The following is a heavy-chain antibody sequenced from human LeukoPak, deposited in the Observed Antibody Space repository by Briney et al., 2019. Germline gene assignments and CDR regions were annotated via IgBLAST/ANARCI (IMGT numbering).Heavy chain of an antibody. V-gene: IGHV3-74*01. D-gene: IGHD2-2*01. CDR2: INSDGSRT. CDR3: ARASGYCSSTSCTYSYGMDV. J-gene: IGHJ6*02. Sequence: GGSLRLSCAASGFTFSSYWTHWVRQAPGKGLGWVSRINSDGSRTSYADSVKGRFTISRDNAKNTLYLQMNSLRAEDTAVYYCARASGYCSSTSCTYSYGMDVWGQGTTVTVSS. CDR1: GFTFSSYW.